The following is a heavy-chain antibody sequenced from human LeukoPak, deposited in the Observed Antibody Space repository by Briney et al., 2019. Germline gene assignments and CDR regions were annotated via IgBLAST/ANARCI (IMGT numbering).Heavy chain of an antibody. CDR2: IYSGGST. CDR3: AKRHCTITACFNYWYNYDH. J-gene: IGHJ4*02. V-gene: IGHV3-53*01. Sequence: GGSLRLSCAASGFTVSSNYMSWVRQAPGKGLEWVSVIYSGGSTYYADSVKGRFTISRDNSKNTLFLQMTSLRAEDTALYFCAKRHCTITACFNYWYNYDHWGQGALVTVSS. D-gene: IGHD2-2*01. CDR1: GFTVSSNY.